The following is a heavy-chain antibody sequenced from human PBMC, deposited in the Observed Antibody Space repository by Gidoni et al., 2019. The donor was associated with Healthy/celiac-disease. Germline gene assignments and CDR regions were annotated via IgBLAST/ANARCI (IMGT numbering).Heavy chain of an antibody. V-gene: IGHV3-23*01. CDR1: GFTFSSYA. CDR3: AKSGVRGVISDY. Sequence: EVQLLESGGGLVQPGGSLRLYCAAYGFTFSSYAMSWVRQAPGKGLEWVSAISGSGGSTYYADSVKGRFTISRDNSKNTLYLQMNSLRAEDTAVYYCAKSGVRGVISDYWGQGTLVTVSS. J-gene: IGHJ4*02. D-gene: IGHD3-10*01. CDR2: ISGSGGST.